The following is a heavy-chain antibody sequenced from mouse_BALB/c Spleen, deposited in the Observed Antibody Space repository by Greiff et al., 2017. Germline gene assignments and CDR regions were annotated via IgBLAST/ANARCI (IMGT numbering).Heavy chain of an antibody. CDR1: GYSITSGYY. J-gene: IGHJ2*01. Sequence: DVKLQESGPGLVKPSQSLSLTCSVTGYSITSGYYWNWIRQFPGNKLEWMGYISYDGSNNYNPSLKNRISITRDTSKNQFFLKLNSVTTEDTATYYCAREDYYRGYYFDYWGQGTTLTVSS. V-gene: IGHV3-6*02. D-gene: IGHD2-12*01. CDR3: AREDYYRGYYFDY. CDR2: ISYDGSN.